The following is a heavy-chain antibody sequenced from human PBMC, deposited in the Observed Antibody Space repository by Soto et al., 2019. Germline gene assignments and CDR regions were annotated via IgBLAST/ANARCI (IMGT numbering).Heavy chain of an antibody. J-gene: IGHJ3*02. CDR1: EVTCSDYG. D-gene: IGHD1-26*01. CDR3: AKDSPYSVSYKEDAFDI. V-gene: IGHV3-23*01. Sequence: LSLWSAAFEVTCSDYGSTCIRPKPGTGLEWVSAISGSGTSTYYADSVEGRFTISRDNSKNTLFLQMNSLRAEDTAVYYCAKDSPYSVSYKEDAFDIWGQGTMVYLSS. CDR2: ISGSGTST.